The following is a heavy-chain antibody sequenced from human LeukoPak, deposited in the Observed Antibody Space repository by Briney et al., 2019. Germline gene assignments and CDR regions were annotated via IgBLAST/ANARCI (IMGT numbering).Heavy chain of an antibody. Sequence: GGSLRLSCAASGFTFSSYVMTWVRQAPGKGLEWVSALSRSSDSTFYAGSVKGRFTVSRDNSKNTLYLQMNSLRVEDTAIYYWARSYCADDCFPNYLDYWGQGTLVTVSS. CDR1: GFTFSSYV. J-gene: IGHJ4*02. CDR2: LSRSSDST. CDR3: ARSYCADDCFPNYLDY. V-gene: IGHV3-23*01. D-gene: IGHD2-21*01.